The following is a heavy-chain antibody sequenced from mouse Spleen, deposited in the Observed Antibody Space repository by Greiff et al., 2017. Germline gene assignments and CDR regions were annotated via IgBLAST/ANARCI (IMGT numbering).Heavy chain of an antibody. CDR1: GYTFTSYW. J-gene: IGHJ3*01. CDR2: INPSSGYT. CDR3: ASSNYYDGSGVAY. V-gene: IGHV1-7*01. D-gene: IGHD1-1*01. Sequence: QVQLQQSGAELAKPGASVKLSCKASGYTFTSYWMHWVKQRPGQGLEWIGYINPSSGYTKYNQKFKDKATLTADKSSSTAYMQLSSLTYEDSAVYYCASSNYYDGSGVAYWGQGTLVTVSA.